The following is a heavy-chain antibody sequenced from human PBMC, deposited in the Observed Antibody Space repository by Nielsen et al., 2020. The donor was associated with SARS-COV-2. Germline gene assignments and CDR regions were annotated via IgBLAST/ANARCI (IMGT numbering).Heavy chain of an antibody. V-gene: IGHV1-24*01. CDR3: ATVFPVIPELERLVSGSGWFDP. D-gene: IGHD1-1*01. J-gene: IGHJ5*02. Sequence: ASVKVSCKVSGYTLTELSMHWVRQAPAKGLEWMGGFDPEDGETIYAQKFQGRVTMTEDTSTDTAYMELSSLRSEDTAVYYCATVFPVIPELERLVSGSGWFDPWGQGTLVTVSS. CDR2: FDPEDGET. CDR1: GYTLTELS.